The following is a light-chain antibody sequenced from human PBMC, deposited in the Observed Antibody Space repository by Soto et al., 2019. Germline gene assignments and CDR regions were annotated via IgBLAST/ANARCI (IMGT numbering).Light chain of an antibody. V-gene: IGKV3D-15*01. CDR1: QSVSSN. CDR3: QQYISWPLT. Sequence: EIVMTQSPATLSVSPGDTATLSCRASQSVSSNLAWYQQKPGQAPRLLIYGASSRATGTPGRFSGSGSGTEFTLTISSLQSEDFAVYYCQQYISWPLTFGGGTKEEIK. J-gene: IGKJ4*01. CDR2: GAS.